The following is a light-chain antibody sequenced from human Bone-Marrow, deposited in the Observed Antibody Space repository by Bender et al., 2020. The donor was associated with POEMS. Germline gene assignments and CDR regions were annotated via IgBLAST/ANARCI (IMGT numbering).Light chain of an antibody. V-gene: IGLV3-21*01. CDR1: NIVSRR. CDR3: QVWDSTSDHVV. Sequence: SYVLTQPPSVSVAPGKAAVLTCGGNNIVSRRVHWYQQRAGQAPVLVIHSDGDRPSGIPDRFSGSKSENTATLTITGVEAGDEADYFCQVWDSTSDHVVFGGGTKLSV. J-gene: IGLJ3*02. CDR2: SDG.